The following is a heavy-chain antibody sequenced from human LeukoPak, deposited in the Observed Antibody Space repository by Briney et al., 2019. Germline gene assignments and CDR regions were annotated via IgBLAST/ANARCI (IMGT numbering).Heavy chain of an antibody. CDR2: ITYSGST. CDR3: ARGGVGGYDYFDS. CDR1: GLTVGSNY. D-gene: IGHD5-12*01. Sequence: LRLSCAASGLTVGSNYMSWVRQAPGKGLEWIGHITYSGSTDYSPSLRSRVTMSVDTSKNQFSLKLNSVTAAETAMYFCARGGVGGYDYFDSWGQGTLVAVSS. J-gene: IGHJ4*02. V-gene: IGHV4-30-4*08.